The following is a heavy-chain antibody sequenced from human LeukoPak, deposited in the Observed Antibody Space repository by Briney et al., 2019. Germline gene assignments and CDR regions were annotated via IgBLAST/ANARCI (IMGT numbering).Heavy chain of an antibody. CDR1: GGSIRSSSYY. CDR2: VYYSGST. Sequence: SETLSLTCSVSGGSIRSSSYYWGWIRQPPGKGLEWIGSVYYSGSTYYNSSLKSRITISEDTSKNQFSLKLSSVTAADTAVYSGARGHTGIAAAVSAPWAQETLVT. CDR3: ARGHTGIAAAVSAP. V-gene: IGHV4-39*07. D-gene: IGHD6-13*01. J-gene: IGHJ5*02.